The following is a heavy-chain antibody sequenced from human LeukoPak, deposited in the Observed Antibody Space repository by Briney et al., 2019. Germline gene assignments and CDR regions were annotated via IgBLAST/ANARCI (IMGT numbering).Heavy chain of an antibody. CDR2: ISWNSGTV. CDR3: AKDKAAAAGSPDY. V-gene: IGHV3-9*01. D-gene: IGHD6-13*01. J-gene: IGHJ4*02. CDR1: GFTFDDYG. Sequence: GGSLRLSRAASGFTFDDYGMHWVRQAPGKGLEWVAGISWNSGTVVYADSVRGRFTISRDNAKNSVYLQKNSLKAEDTALYYCAKDKAAAAGSPDYWGQGTLVTVSS.